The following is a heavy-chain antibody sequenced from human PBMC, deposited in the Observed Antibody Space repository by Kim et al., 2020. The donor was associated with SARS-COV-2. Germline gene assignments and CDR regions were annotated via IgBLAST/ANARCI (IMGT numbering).Heavy chain of an antibody. CDR2: IKQDGSEK. J-gene: IGHJ4*01. D-gene: IGHD2-15*01. CDR1: GFTFSSYW. CDR3: AGYCSGVSCYQYYFDY. Sequence: GGSLRLSCAASGFTFSSYWMSWVRQAPGKGLEWVANIKQDGSEKYYVDSVKGRFTISRDNAKNSLYLQMNSLRAEDTAVYYCAGYCSGVSCYQYYFDYWGHGTLVTVSS. V-gene: IGHV3-7*01.